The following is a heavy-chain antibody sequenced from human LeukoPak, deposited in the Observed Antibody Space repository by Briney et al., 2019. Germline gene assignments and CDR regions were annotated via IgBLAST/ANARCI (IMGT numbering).Heavy chain of an antibody. V-gene: IGHV1-24*01. CDR3: ATGNWNDPSRPFDY. Sequence: ASVKVPCKVSGYTLTELSMHWVRQAPGKGLEWRGGFDPEDGETIYAQKFQGRVTMTEDTSTDTACMELSSLRSEDTAVYYCATGNWNDPSRPFDYWGQGTLVTVSS. J-gene: IGHJ4*02. CDR2: FDPEDGET. D-gene: IGHD1-1*01. CDR1: GYTLTELS.